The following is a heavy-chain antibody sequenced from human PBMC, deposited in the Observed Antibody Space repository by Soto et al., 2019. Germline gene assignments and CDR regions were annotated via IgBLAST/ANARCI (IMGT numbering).Heavy chain of an antibody. CDR2: IYYSGST. Sequence: SETLSLTCTVSGGSISSSSYYWGWIRQPPGKGLEWIGSIYYSGSTYYNPSLKSRVTISVDTSKNQFSLKLSSVTAADTAVYYCARLWGGGPSPYYYGMDVWGQGTTVTVSS. D-gene: IGHD3-16*01. J-gene: IGHJ6*02. CDR1: GGSISSSSYY. V-gene: IGHV4-39*01. CDR3: ARLWGGGPSPYYYGMDV.